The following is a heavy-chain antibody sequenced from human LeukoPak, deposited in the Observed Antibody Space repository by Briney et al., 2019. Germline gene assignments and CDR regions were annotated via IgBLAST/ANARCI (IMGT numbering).Heavy chain of an antibody. D-gene: IGHD2-2*01. CDR3: ARGYCSSTSCYFDY. V-gene: IGHV3-20*04. CDR1: GFTFDDYG. CDR2: INWNGGST. J-gene: IGHJ4*02. Sequence: GGSLRLSCAASGFTFDDYGMSWVRQAPGKGLEWVSGINWNGGSTGYADSVKGRFTISRDNAKNSLYLQMNSLRAENTALYYCARGYCSSTSCYFDYWGQGTLVTVSS.